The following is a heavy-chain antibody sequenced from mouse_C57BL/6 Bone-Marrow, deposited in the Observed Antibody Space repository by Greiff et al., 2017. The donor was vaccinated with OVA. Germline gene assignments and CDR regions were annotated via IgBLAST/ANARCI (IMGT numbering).Heavy chain of an antibody. CDR2: IYPSDSET. Sequence: VKLVESGAELVRPGSSVKLSCKASGYTFTSYWMDWVKQRPGQGLEWIGTIYPSDSETHYNQKFKDKATLTVDKSSSTAYMQLSSLTSEDSAVYYCARALYYYAMDYWGQGTSVTVSS. CDR1: GYTFTSYW. J-gene: IGHJ4*01. V-gene: IGHV1-61*01. CDR3: ARALYYYAMDY.